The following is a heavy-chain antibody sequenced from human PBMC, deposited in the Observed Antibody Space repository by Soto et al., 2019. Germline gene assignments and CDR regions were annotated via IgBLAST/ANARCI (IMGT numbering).Heavy chain of an antibody. CDR1: GVSFNNNG. J-gene: IGHJ6*02. D-gene: IGHD3-10*01. CDR2: VSPPFRTS. V-gene: IGHV1-69*01. Sequence: QVQLVQSGAEVKKPGSSVKVSCKTSGVSFNNNGIGWVRQAPGHGLEWMGGVSPPFRTSNYARKFQGRISITADASTXTXXXXLXXXXXXXXXXXXXXXXLYYGSGSYSPYGMDVWGQGTTVTVSS. CDR3: XXXLYYGSGSYSPYGMDV.